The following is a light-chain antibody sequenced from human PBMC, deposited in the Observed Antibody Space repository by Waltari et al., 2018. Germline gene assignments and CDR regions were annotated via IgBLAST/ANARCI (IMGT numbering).Light chain of an antibody. CDR3: SSYAGRDILV. CDR2: EVY. J-gene: IGLJ2*01. V-gene: IGLV2-8*01. CDR1: SSDVGGYNY. Sequence: QSALTQPPSASGSPGQSVAISCTGTSSDVGGYNYVSWYQQHPGKAPRLVIYEVYKRPSGVPDRFSGSKSGNTASLTVSGLQAEDEADYYCSSYAGRDILVFGGGTRLTVL.